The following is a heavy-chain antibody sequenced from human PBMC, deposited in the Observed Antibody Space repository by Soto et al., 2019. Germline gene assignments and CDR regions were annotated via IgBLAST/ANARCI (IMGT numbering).Heavy chain of an antibody. CDR1: GYTLTELS. J-gene: IGHJ5*02. D-gene: IGHD5-18*01. CDR3: ATLPYSYGFNWFDP. V-gene: IGHV1-24*01. Sequence: GASVKVSCKVSGYTLTELSMHWVRQAPGKGLEWMGGFDPEDGETIYAQKFQGGVTMTEDTSTDTAYMELSSLRSEDTAVYYCATLPYSYGFNWFDPWGQGTLVTVSS. CDR2: FDPEDGET.